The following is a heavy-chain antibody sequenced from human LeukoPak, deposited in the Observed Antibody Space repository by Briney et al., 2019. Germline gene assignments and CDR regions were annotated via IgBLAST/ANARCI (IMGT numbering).Heavy chain of an antibody. V-gene: IGHV3-23*01. CDR1: GFTFSSYA. J-gene: IGHJ4*02. CDR2: ISGSGGST. D-gene: IGHD3-10*01. Sequence: PGGSLRLSCAASGFTFSSYAMSWVRQAPGKGLEWVSAISGSGGSTYYADSVKGRFTISRDNSKNTLYLQTNSLRAEDTAVYYCAKAGLGSGSYYNVGYWGQGTLVTVSS. CDR3: AKAGLGSGSYYNVGY.